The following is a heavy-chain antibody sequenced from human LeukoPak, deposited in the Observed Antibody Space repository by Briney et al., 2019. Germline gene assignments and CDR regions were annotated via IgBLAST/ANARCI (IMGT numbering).Heavy chain of an antibody. D-gene: IGHD3-10*01. V-gene: IGHV5-51*01. CDR2: IYPGDSDT. CDR3: ARAYYYGSGSFPFDY. J-gene: IGHJ4*02. CDR1: GYSFTSYW. Sequence: GESLKISCKGSGYSFTSYWIGWVRQMPGKGLEWMGIIYPGDSDTRYSPSFQGQVTISADKSISTACLQWSSLKASDTAMYYCARAYYYGSGSFPFDYWGQGTLVTVSS.